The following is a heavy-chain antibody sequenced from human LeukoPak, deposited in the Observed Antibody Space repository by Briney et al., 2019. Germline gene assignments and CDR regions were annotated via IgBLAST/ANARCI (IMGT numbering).Heavy chain of an antibody. Sequence: GGSLRLSCVASGFTFSRYGMNWVRQAPGKGLEWVAFIRYDGSNKYYADSVKGRFTISRDNSKNTLYLQMNSLRAEDTAVYYCAKVGSPDIVVVPAAPAFDYWGQGTLVTVSS. CDR2: IRYDGSNK. D-gene: IGHD2-2*01. J-gene: IGHJ4*02. CDR3: AKVGSPDIVVVPAAPAFDY. CDR1: GFTFSRYG. V-gene: IGHV3-30*02.